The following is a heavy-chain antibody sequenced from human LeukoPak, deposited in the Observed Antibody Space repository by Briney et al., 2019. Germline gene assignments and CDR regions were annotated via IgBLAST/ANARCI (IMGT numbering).Heavy chain of an antibody. J-gene: IGHJ4*02. D-gene: IGHD3-10*01. CDR3: AKGYASGTYYFDY. CDR1: GFTFCTFA. CDR2: ITGSGGNT. Sequence: GGSLRLSCAASGFTFCTFAMSWVRQAPGKGLEWVSAITGSGGNTFYADSVKGRFTISRDNSKNTVFLQMNSLRAEDTGVYYCAKGYASGTYYFDYWGQGTLVTVSS. V-gene: IGHV3-23*01.